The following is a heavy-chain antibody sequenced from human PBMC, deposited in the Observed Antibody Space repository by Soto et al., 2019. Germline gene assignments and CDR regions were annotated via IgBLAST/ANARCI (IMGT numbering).Heavy chain of an antibody. V-gene: IGHV3-9*01. J-gene: IGHJ4*02. CDR3: AKGLGYCSSTNCYAAIDY. CDR1: GFTFDDYA. CDR2: INWNSGSI. Sequence: GGSLRLSCAASGFTFDDYAMHWVRQAPGKGLEWVSGINWNSGSIGYADSVKGRFTISRDNAKNDLYLQMNSPRAEDTALYYCAKGLGYCSSTNCYAAIDYWGQGTLVTVSS. D-gene: IGHD2-2*01.